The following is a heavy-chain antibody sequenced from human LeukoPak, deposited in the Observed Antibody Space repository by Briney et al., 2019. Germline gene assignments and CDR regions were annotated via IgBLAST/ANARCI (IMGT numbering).Heavy chain of an antibody. Sequence: ASVKVSCKASGYTFTGYYMHWVRQASGQGLEWMGWINPNSGGTNYAQKFQGRVTMTRDTSISTAYMELSRLRSDDTAVYYCARRIRTIFGVVIMHLDYWGQGTLVTVSS. CDR3: ARRIRTIFGVVIMHLDY. J-gene: IGHJ4*02. V-gene: IGHV1-2*02. CDR2: INPNSGGT. D-gene: IGHD3-3*01. CDR1: GYTFTGYY.